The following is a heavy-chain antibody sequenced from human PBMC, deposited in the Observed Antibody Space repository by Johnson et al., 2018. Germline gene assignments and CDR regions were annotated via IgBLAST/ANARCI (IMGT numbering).Heavy chain of an antibody. J-gene: IGHJ6*03. V-gene: IGHV4-59*01. CDR3: ARGGNFDIWSGYRYYYYYMDV. CDR2: IYYSGN. D-gene: IGHD3-3*01. Sequence: QVQLQESGPGLVKPSEPLSLTCSVSGDSIRRYYWSWIRQPPGKGLEWLGSIYYSGNQYTSSLKSRVPRSIDTSKNQIALKLSSLTAADTAIYYCARGGNFDIWSGYRYYYYYMDVWGKGTTVTVTS. CDR1: GDSIRRYY.